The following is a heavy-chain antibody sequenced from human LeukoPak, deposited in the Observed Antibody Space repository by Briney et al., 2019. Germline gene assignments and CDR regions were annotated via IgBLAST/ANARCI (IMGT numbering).Heavy chain of an antibody. Sequence: GASLKISCKGSGYSFTSYWIGWVRQMPGKGLEWMGIIYPGDSDTRYSPSFQGQVTISADKSISTAYLQWSSLKASDTAMYYCARQQTGDYYYMDVWAKGTTVTVSS. V-gene: IGHV5-51*01. D-gene: IGHD1-14*01. CDR2: IYPGDSDT. CDR1: GYSFTSYW. CDR3: ARQQTGDYYYMDV. J-gene: IGHJ6*03.